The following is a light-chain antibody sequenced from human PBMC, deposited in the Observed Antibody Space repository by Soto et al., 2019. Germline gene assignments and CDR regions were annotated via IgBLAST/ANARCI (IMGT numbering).Light chain of an antibody. CDR2: GAS. CDR3: QQYDNSVWT. Sequence: EIVMTQSPGTLSSSPGERATLPCRASQSVSTNNLAWYQQRPGQAPRLLIYGASRRATGIPDRFSGSGSGTDFTLTISRLEPEDLAVYYCQQYDNSVWTFGQGTKVDIK. J-gene: IGKJ1*01. V-gene: IGKV3-20*01. CDR1: QSVSTNN.